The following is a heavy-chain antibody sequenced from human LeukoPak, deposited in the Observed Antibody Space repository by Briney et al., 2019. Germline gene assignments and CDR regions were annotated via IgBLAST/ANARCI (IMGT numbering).Heavy chain of an antibody. CDR1: GFTLSHYY. CDR3: ARESGWSFDY. Sequence: PGGSLSLSCAASGFTLSHYYMIWIRQAPGKGLEWISYISSRGDTIYYADSVRGRFTISRDNAKNSLYLQMNSLRAEDTAIYYCARESGWSFDYWGQGTLVTVSS. D-gene: IGHD6-19*01. J-gene: IGHJ4*02. CDR2: ISSRGDTI. V-gene: IGHV3-11*01.